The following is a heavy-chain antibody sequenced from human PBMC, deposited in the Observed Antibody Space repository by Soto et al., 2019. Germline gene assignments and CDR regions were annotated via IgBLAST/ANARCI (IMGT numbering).Heavy chain of an antibody. Sequence: QVPLVQSGAEVKKPGSSVKVSCKASGGTFSSYTISWVRQAPGQGLEWMGRIIPILGIANYAQKFQGRVTITADKSTSTAYMELSSLRSEDTAVYYCARTAAGFDAFDIWGQGTMVTVSS. CDR1: GGTFSSYT. CDR2: IIPILGIA. D-gene: IGHD6-13*01. CDR3: ARTAAGFDAFDI. V-gene: IGHV1-69*02. J-gene: IGHJ3*02.